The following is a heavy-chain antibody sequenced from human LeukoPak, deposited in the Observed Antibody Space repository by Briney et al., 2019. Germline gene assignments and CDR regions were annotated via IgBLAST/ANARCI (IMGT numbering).Heavy chain of an antibody. CDR3: AGDLSGWELQEY. J-gene: IGHJ4*02. V-gene: IGHV3-7*01. D-gene: IGHD1-26*01. CDR2: IKQDGSEK. CDR1: GFTFSSYW. Sequence: SGGSLRLSCAASGFTFSSYWMRWVRQARGKGLEWVANIKQDGSEKYYVDSVKGRFIISRDNAKNSLVLQMNSLRAEDTAVYYCAGDLSGWELQEYWGQGTLVTVSS.